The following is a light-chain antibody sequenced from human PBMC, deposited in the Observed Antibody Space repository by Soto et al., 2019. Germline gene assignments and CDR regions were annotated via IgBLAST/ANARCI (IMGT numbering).Light chain of an antibody. CDR1: QSVSSF. CDR2: DAS. CDR3: QQRSGWPPT. V-gene: IGKV3-11*01. Sequence: EIVLTQSRATLSLSPGERATLSCRASQSVSSFLAWYQQKPGQAPRLLIYDASNRATDIPARFSGSGSGTDFTLTISSLEPEDSAIYFCQQRSGWPPTFGGGTKVDIK. J-gene: IGKJ4*01.